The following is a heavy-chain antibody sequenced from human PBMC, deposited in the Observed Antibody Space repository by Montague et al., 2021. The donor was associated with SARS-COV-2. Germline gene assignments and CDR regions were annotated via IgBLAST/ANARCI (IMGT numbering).Heavy chain of an antibody. J-gene: IGHJ2*01. CDR2: IYYSGSS. V-gene: IGHV4-61*01. D-gene: IGHD1-26*01. CDR3: ARRGSWGLYWSFDP. Sequence: SETLSLTCTVSGGSVNSGNYYWSWIRQPPGKGLEWIGYIYYSGSSYYNPSLKSRVTISVDTSKNQFSLNLSSVTAADTAVYYCARRGSWGLYWSFDPWGRGTLVTVSS. CDR1: GGSVNSGNYY.